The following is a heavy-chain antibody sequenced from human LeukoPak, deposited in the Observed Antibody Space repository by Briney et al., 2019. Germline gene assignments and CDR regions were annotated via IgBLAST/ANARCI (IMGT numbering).Heavy chain of an antibody. V-gene: IGHV3-53*01. D-gene: IGHD2-15*01. CDR2: IYGGGRA. J-gene: IGHJ4*02. Sequence: PGGPLRLSCAASGFTVSSNFMTWVRQAPGKGLEWVSVIYGGGRAYSADSVKGRFTISRDSSKNTLYLQMNSLRAEDTAVYYCARGPLGDCSGSSCYPYFDYWGQGTLVTVSS. CDR1: GFTVSSNF. CDR3: ARGPLGDCSGSSCYPYFDY.